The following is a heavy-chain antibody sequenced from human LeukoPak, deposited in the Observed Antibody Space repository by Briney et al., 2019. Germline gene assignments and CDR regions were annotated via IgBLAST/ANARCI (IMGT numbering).Heavy chain of an antibody. Sequence: SETLSLTCTGSGGSISSGSYYWRWIRQPAGKGLEWIGRIYTSGGTNYNPSLKSRVTISVDTSKNQFSLKLSSVTAADTAVYYCAVEMAYPQRKGDFDYWGQGTLVTVSS. J-gene: IGHJ4*02. D-gene: IGHD5-24*01. CDR3: AVEMAYPQRKGDFDY. CDR2: IYTSGGT. V-gene: IGHV4-61*02. CDR1: GGSISSGSYY.